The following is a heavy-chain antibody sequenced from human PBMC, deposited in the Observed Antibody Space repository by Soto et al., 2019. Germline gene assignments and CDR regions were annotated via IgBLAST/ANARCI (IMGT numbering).Heavy chain of an antibody. CDR3: ARVAY. CDR2: IXXGXXXT. Sequence: GGSLRLSCEASGFTFSRVSMNWVRQVPGXGLXWVAXIXXGXXXTWYADSVKGRFIISRDNAKNSLFLQMNTLRPEDTAMYYCARVAYWGPGTQVTVSS. V-gene: IGHV3-21*01. J-gene: IGHJ4*02. CDR1: GFTFSRVS.